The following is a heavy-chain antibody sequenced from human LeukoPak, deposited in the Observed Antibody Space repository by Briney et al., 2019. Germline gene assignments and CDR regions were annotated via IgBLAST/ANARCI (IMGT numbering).Heavy chain of an antibody. CDR2: ISSSSSDT. D-gene: IGHD5-12*01. V-gene: IGHV3-11*03. Sequence: PGGSLRLSCAASGFTFSDYYMSWIRQAPGKGLEWVSYISSSSSDTNYADSVKDRFTISRDNSKNTLYLQMNSLRAEDTAVYYCARTQPDSAYEAFDYWGQGTLVAVSS. CDR1: GFTFSDYY. CDR3: ARTQPDSAYEAFDY. J-gene: IGHJ4*02.